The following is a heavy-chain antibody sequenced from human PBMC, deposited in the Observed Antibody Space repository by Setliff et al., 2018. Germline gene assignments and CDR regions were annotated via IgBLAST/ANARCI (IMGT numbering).Heavy chain of an antibody. Sequence: SETLSLTCTVSGGSISSHYWSWIRQPPGKGLEWIGYIYYSGSTYYNPSLKSRVTMSVDASKSQFSLKLSSVTAADTAAYYCARDLYDYVWGTYRYHDAFDIWGQGTMVTVSS. V-gene: IGHV4-59*11. CDR1: GGSISSHY. J-gene: IGHJ3*02. CDR3: ARDLYDYVWGTYRYHDAFDI. CDR2: IYYSGST. D-gene: IGHD3-16*02.